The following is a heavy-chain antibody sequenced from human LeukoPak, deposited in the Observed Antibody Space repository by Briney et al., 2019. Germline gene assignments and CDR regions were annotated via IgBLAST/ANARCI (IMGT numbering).Heavy chain of an antibody. J-gene: IGHJ4*02. CDR1: VLTFSNDA. D-gene: IGHD2-21*02. V-gene: IGHV3-23*01. CDR2: IIGSGTST. Sequence: CLRLSCAPSVLTFSNDAIGWVRQAPGGGLEWGSSIIGSGTSTNYTDSLKGQFTTSRNHARNTAYLQMNRQIAEDTAVYYCANRIVVTVGRTDDSWGQGNPVTVSS. CDR3: ANRIVVTVGRTDDS.